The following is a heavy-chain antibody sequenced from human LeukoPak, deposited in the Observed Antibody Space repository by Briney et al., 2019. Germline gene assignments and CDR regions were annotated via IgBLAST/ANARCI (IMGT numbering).Heavy chain of an antibody. CDR2: IYYSGST. D-gene: IGHD3-10*01. J-gene: IGHJ5*02. Sequence: SETLSLTCTVSGASISSYYWTWIRQPPGKGLEWIGYIYYSGSTNYKPSLKSRVTVSVDTSKNQFSLKLSSVTAADTAVYYCARGGYYGSGNDFRFDPWGQGTLVTVSS. CDR3: ARGGYYGSGNDFRFDP. CDR1: GASISSYY. V-gene: IGHV4-59*01.